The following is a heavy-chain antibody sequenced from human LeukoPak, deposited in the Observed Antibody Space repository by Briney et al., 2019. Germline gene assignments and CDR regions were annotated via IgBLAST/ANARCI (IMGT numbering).Heavy chain of an antibody. CDR2: ISDSSSTI. Sequence: GGSLRLSCAASGFTFSNYNMNWVRQAPGKGPEWVSYISDSSSTIYYADSVKGRFTISRDNAKNSLYLQMNSLRDEDTAVYYCARETVGLDYWGQGTLVTVSS. D-gene: IGHD4-17*01. CDR3: ARETVGLDY. CDR1: GFTFSNYN. J-gene: IGHJ4*02. V-gene: IGHV3-48*02.